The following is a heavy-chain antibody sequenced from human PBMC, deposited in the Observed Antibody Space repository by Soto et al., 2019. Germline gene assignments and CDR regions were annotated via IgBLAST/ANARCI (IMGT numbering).Heavy chain of an antibody. J-gene: IGHJ4*02. Sequence: PGGSLRLSCAASGFTFSSYGVHWGRQSPGKGLERVAVIWYDGSNEYYADSVKGRFTISRENSKNTLYLQMNSLRAEDTDLYYCERDVSGYYDYWGQGTLVTVSS. CDR1: GFTFSSYG. D-gene: IGHD3-22*01. V-gene: IGHV3-33*01. CDR2: IWYDGSNE. CDR3: ERDVSGYYDY.